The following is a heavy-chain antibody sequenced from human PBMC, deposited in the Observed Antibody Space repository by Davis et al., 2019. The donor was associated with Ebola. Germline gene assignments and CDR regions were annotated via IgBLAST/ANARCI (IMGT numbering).Heavy chain of an antibody. V-gene: IGHV1-46*01. Sequence: AASVKVSCKASGYTFTSYYMHWVRQAPGPGLEWMGIINPSGGSTSYPQKFQGRVTMTRDTSTSTVYMELSSMRSEDTAVYYCASPGPVGGSYLHYWGQGTLVTVSS. CDR2: INPSGGST. J-gene: IGHJ4*02. CDR3: ASPGPVGGSYLHY. D-gene: IGHD1-26*01. CDR1: GYTFTSYY.